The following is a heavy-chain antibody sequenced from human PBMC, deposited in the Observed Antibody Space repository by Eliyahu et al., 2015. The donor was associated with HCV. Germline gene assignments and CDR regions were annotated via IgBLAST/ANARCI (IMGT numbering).Heavy chain of an antibody. CDR3: ARYSISSMEFYFDY. Sequence: QLQLQESGPGLVKPSETLSLTCTVXGGSISSSSDYYWGWIRQPPGKGLEWIGTINYSGSTFYNPSLKSRVTISVDTSKNQFSLKLSSVTAADTALYYCARYSISSMEFYFDYWGQGTLVTVSS. V-gene: IGHV4-39*01. CDR2: INYSGST. D-gene: IGHD6-6*01. CDR1: GGSISSSSDYY. J-gene: IGHJ4*02.